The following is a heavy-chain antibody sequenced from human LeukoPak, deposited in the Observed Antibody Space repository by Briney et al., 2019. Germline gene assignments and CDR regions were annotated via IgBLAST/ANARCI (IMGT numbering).Heavy chain of an antibody. V-gene: IGHV4-59*12. Sequence: SETLSLTCTVSGGSISSYYWSWIRQPPGKGLEWIGYIYYSGSTYYNPSLKSRVTISVGTSKNQFSLKLSSVTAADTAVYYCARDVKVGYYYFDYWGQGTLVTVSS. D-gene: IGHD3-22*01. CDR1: GGSISSYY. CDR2: IYYSGST. J-gene: IGHJ4*02. CDR3: ARDVKVGYYYFDY.